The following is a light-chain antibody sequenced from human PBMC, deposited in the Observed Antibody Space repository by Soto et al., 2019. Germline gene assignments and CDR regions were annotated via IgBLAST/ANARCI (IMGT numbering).Light chain of an antibody. CDR3: QHYVERPPNLS. CDR1: QSVSTN. V-gene: IGKV3-15*01. Sequence: EIVMTQSPATLSVSPGERATLSCRASQSVSTNLAWSQQKPGQAPRLLIYAASVRATGIPARFSGSGSGTEFTLTISSLQSEAFAVYYCQHYVERPPNLSFGGGTKVEIK. J-gene: IGKJ4*01. CDR2: AAS.